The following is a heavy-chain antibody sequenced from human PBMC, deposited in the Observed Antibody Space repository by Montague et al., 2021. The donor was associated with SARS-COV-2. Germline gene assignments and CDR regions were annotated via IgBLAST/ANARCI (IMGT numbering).Heavy chain of an antibody. CDR3: ARDGALYSSGWWGGDFDY. CDR2: ISSSGSTI. CDR1: GFTFSSYE. D-gene: IGHD6-19*01. Sequence: SLRLSCAASGFTFSSYEMNWVRQAPGKGLEWVSYISSSGSTIYYADSVKGRFTISRDNAENSLYLQMNSLRAEDTAVYYCARDGALYSSGWWGGDFDYWGQGTLVTVSS. J-gene: IGHJ4*02. V-gene: IGHV3-48*03.